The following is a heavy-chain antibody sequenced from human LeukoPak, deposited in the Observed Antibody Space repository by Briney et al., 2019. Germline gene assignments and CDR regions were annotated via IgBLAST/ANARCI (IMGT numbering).Heavy chain of an antibody. CDR2: IYTSGST. D-gene: IGHD6-13*01. Sequence: PSETLSLTCTVSGGSISSYYWSWIRQPAGKGLEWIGRIYTSGSTNYNPSLKSRVTMSVDTSKNQFSLKLSSVTAADTAVYYCARGGAAAANYYYYYYMDVWGKGTTVTVSS. V-gene: IGHV4-4*07. CDR1: GGSISSYY. CDR3: ARGGAAAANYYYYYYMDV. J-gene: IGHJ6*03.